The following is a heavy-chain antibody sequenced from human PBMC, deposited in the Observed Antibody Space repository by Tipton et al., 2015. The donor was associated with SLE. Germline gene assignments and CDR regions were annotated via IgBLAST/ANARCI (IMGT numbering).Heavy chain of an antibody. D-gene: IGHD5-18*01. CDR1: GGSLMNYH. CDR3: ARLHGYSYGLNWFDP. V-gene: IGHV4-4*07. CDR2: IYTSGST. Sequence: TLSLTCIVSGGSLMNYHWSWIRQPAGKGLEWIGRIYTSGSTNYNPSLKSRVTMSVDTSKNQFSLRLTSVIAADTAVYYCARLHGYSYGLNWFDPWGQGTLISVSS. J-gene: IGHJ5*02.